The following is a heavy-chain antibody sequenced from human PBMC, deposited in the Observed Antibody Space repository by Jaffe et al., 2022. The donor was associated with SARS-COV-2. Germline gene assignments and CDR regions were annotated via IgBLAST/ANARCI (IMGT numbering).Heavy chain of an antibody. D-gene: IGHD3-22*01. CDR3: ARRRLSSGHFDY. J-gene: IGHJ4*02. Sequence: QLQLQESGPGLVKPSETLSLTCTVSGGSISSSSYYWGWIRQPPGKGLEWIGSIYYSGSTYYNPSLKSRVTISVDTSKNQFSLKLSSVTAADTAVYYCARRRLSSGHFDYWGQGTLVTVSS. CDR2: IYYSGST. CDR1: GGSISSSSYY. V-gene: IGHV4-39*01.